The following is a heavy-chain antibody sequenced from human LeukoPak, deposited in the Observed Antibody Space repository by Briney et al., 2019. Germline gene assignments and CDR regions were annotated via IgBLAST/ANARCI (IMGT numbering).Heavy chain of an antibody. V-gene: IGHV1-58*01. J-gene: IGHJ4*02. D-gene: IGHD1-26*01. CDR3: AADRHLGATTGFGF. CDR1: GFTLVNSA. CDR2: IVVGSGDA. Sequence: SVKVSCKSSGFTLVNSAVHWVRQARGQSLEWIGWIVVGSGDATYAQRFQERLTITRDKSTSTAYMELRGLRSEDTAVYYCAADRHLGATTGFGFWGQGTLVTVSS.